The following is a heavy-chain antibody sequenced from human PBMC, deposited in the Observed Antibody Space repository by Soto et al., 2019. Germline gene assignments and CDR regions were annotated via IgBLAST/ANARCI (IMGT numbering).Heavy chain of an antibody. CDR2: ISYDGSNK. CDR1: GFTFSSYA. D-gene: IGHD4-17*01. Sequence: QVQLVESGGGVVQPGRSLRLSCGASGFTFSSYAMHWVRQAPGKGLEWVAVISYDGSNKYYADSVKGRFTISRDNSKNTLYLQMNSLRAEDTAVYYCARARDYGDFELDYWGQGTLVTVSS. J-gene: IGHJ4*02. CDR3: ARARDYGDFELDY. V-gene: IGHV3-30-3*01.